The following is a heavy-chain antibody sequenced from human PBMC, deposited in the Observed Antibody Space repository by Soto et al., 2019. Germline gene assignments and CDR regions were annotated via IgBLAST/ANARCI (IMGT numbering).Heavy chain of an antibody. V-gene: IGHV1-2*02. CDR3: ARSSIVLMVYAMLYYYYGMDV. CDR2: INPNSGGT. J-gene: IGHJ6*02. Sequence: ASVKVSCKASGYTFTGYYMHWVLQAPGQGLEWMGWINPNSGGTNYAQKLQGRVTMTRDTSISTAYMELSRLRSDDTAVYYCARSSIVLMVYAMLYYYYGMDVWGQGTTVTVSS. D-gene: IGHD2-8*01. CDR1: GYTFTGYY.